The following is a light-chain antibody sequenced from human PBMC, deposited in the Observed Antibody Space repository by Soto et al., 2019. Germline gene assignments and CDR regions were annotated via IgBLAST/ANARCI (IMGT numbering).Light chain of an antibody. V-gene: IGKV3-15*01. Sequence: EIVMTQSPATLSVSPGERATLSCRASQSVSSNLAWYQQKPGQAPRLLIYGASTRATGIPARFSGSGSGTEFTLTISSLQSEDVAVYYCQQYNNWLSGTFGQGTKVEIK. J-gene: IGKJ1*01. CDR2: GAS. CDR1: QSVSSN. CDR3: QQYNNWLSGT.